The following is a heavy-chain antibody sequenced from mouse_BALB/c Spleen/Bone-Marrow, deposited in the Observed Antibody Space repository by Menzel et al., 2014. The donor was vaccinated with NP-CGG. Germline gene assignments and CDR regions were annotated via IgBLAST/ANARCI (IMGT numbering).Heavy chain of an antibody. CDR1: GYTFTDYY. CDR3: ARHCRYSYYAMDY. V-gene: IGHV1-77*01. CDR2: IYPGSGNT. Sequence: QVQLKESGAELARPGASVKLSCKASGYTFTDYYINWVKQRTGQGLEWIGEIYPGSGNTYYNEKFKGKATLTADKSSSTAYMQLSSLTSEDSAVYFCARHCRYSYYAMDYWGQGTSVTVSS. J-gene: IGHJ4*01. D-gene: IGHD2-14*01.